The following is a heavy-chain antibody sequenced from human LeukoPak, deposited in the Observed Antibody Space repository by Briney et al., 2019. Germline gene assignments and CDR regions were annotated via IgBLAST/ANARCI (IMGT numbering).Heavy chain of an antibody. Sequence: SETLSLTCAVYGGSFSGYSWNWIRQPPVKGLEWIGEINHSGGTNYNPSLKSRVTISVDTSKKQFSLKLSSVTAGDTAVYYCARGVDYYGVWGQGTLVTVSS. V-gene: IGHV4-34*01. J-gene: IGHJ4*02. D-gene: IGHD3-10*01. CDR3: ARGVDYYGV. CDR2: INHSGGT. CDR1: GGSFSGYS.